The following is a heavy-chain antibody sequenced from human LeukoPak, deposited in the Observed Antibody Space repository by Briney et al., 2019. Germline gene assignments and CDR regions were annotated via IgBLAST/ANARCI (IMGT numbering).Heavy chain of an antibody. J-gene: IGHJ4*02. Sequence: PSETLSLTCAVYGGSFSGYYWSWIRQPPGKGLEWIGEINHSGSTNYNPSLKSRVTISVDTSKNQFSLKLSSVTAADTAVYYCARDVYDYVWGSNSVDYWGQGTLVTVSS. D-gene: IGHD3-16*01. CDR2: INHSGST. V-gene: IGHV4-34*01. CDR1: GGSFSGYY. CDR3: ARDVYDYVWGSNSVDY.